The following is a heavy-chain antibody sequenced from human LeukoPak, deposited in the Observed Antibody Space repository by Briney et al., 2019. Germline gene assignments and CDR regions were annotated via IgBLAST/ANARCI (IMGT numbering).Heavy chain of an antibody. V-gene: IGHV1-69*04. CDR1: GYTFTSYY. D-gene: IGHD6-13*01. CDR3: ARDSALAAAGQAFDI. CDR2: IIPILGIA. Sequence: SVKVSCKASGYTFTSYYMHWVRQAPGQGLEWMGRIIPILGIANYAQKFQGRVTITADKSTSTAYMELSSLRSEDTAVYYCARDSALAAAGQAFDIWGQGTMVTVSS. J-gene: IGHJ3*02.